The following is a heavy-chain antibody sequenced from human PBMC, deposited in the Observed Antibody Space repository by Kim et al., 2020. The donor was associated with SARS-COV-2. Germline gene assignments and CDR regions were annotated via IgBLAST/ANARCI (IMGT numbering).Heavy chain of an antibody. Sequence: ADPPKGRFTISRDNSKNTLYLQMNSLRPEDTAVYYCAKAPHYYYYYGMDVMGHGTTVTVSS. J-gene: IGHJ6*02. V-gene: IGHV3-23*01. CDR3: AKAPHYYYYYGMDV.